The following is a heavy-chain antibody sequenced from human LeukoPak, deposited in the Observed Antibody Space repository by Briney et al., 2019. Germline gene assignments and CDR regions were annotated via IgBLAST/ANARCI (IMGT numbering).Heavy chain of an antibody. D-gene: IGHD6-19*01. J-gene: IGHJ5*02. CDR1: DFTFSNFG. Sequence: GGSLRLSCVASDFTFSNFGMHWVRQAPGKGLEWLSFIRYDGSNNHHADSVKGRFSISRDNSKNTLHLQMNTLRPDDTPVYYCARTAVAGTLRWFDLWGQGTLVIVSS. CDR3: ARTAVAGTLRWFDL. CDR2: IRYDGSNN. V-gene: IGHV3-30*02.